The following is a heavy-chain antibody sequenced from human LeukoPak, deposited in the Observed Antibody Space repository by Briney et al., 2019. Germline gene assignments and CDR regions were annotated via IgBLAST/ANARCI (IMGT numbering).Heavy chain of an antibody. CDR2: IKQDGSEK. D-gene: IGHD6-13*01. V-gene: IGHV3-7*05. CDR3: ARHQSAAAAGDY. CDR1: GFTFSRYW. J-gene: IGHJ4*02. Sequence: GGSLRLSCAASGFTFSRYWMSWVRQAPGKGLEWVANIKQDGSEKYYVDSVKGRFTISRDNPKNSLYLQMNSLRVDDTAVYYCARHQSAAAAGDYWGQGTLVTVSS.